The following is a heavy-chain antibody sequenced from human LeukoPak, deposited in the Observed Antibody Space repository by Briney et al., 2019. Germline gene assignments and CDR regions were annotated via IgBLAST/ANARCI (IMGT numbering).Heavy chain of an antibody. J-gene: IGHJ5*02. D-gene: IGHD4-23*01. CDR2: INQDGSEK. CDR3: ARTHVMVSRGRWFDP. Sequence: GGSLRLSCAASGFTFTTYWMTWVRQAPGKSLEWVASINQDGSEKYYVDPGKGRFTISRDNAKNSLYLQMNSLRAEDTAVYYCARTHVMVSRGRWFDPWGQGTQVTVSS. V-gene: IGHV3-7*01. CDR1: GFTFTTYW.